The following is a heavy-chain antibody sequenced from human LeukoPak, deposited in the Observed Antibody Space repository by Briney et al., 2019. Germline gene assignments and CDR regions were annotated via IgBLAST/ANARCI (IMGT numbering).Heavy chain of an antibody. Sequence: QPGRSLRLSCAASGFTFSSYGMHWVRQAPGKGLEWVAVISYDGTYKYYADSVKGRFTISRDNSKNTLYLQMNSLRAEDTAVYYCAKVGDYGDNALDYWGQGTLVTVSS. D-gene: IGHD4-17*01. V-gene: IGHV3-30*18. CDR3: AKVGDYGDNALDY. J-gene: IGHJ4*02. CDR2: ISYDGTYK. CDR1: GFTFSSYG.